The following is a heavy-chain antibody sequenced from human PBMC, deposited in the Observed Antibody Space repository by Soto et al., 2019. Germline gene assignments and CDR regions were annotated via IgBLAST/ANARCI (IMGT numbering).Heavy chain of an antibody. V-gene: IGHV4-59*08. CDR3: ARHLGGYCTNGVCYGASDAFDI. CDR1: GGYISSYC. D-gene: IGHD2-8*01. CDR2: IYYSGST. Sequence: SVTLCLTCTVAGGYISSYCWSWIRQPPGKGLEWIGYIYYSGSTNYNPSLKSRVTISVDTSKNQFSLKLSSVTAADTAVYYCARHLGGYCTNGVCYGASDAFDIWGQGTMVTVSS. J-gene: IGHJ3*02.